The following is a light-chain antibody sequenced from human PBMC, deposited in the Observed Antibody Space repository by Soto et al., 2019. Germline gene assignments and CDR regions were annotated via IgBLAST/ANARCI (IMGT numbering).Light chain of an antibody. CDR2: DVS. CDR1: QSVSSY. V-gene: IGKV3-11*01. Sequence: EVVLTQSPDTLSLSPGGSATLSCRASQSVSSYLAWYQQRPGQALRLLIYDVSKRATGIPARFSGSGARTDFTLTIPSLEHEDVAIYFCHQRSNWPLTFGGGTKLEIK. J-gene: IGKJ4*01. CDR3: HQRSNWPLT.